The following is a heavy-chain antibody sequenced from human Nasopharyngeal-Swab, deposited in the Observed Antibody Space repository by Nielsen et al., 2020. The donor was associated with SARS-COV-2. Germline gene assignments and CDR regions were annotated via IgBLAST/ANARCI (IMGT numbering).Heavy chain of an antibody. CDR2: IYYSGST. CDR3: ARGGDYVWGSYRNKFDY. D-gene: IGHD3-16*02. J-gene: IGHJ4*02. Sequence: CTVSGGSISSGGYYWSWIRQHPGKGLEWIGYIYYSGSTYYNPSLKSRLTISVDTSKNQFSLKLSSVTAADTAVYYCARGGDYVWGSYRNKFDYWGQGTLVTVSS. V-gene: IGHV4-31*03. CDR1: GGSISSGGYY.